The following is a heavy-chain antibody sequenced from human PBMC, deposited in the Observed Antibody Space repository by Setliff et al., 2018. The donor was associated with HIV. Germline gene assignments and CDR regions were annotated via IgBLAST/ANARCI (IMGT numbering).Heavy chain of an antibody. CDR1: GYIFTDYY. D-gene: IGHD3-16*01. CDR2: INPRGETT. V-gene: IGHV1-46*01. CDR3: TRVAVITDDAFDV. Sequence: ASVKVSCKASGYIFTDYYMHWVRQAPGQGLEWMGMINPRGETTNYAQKFQGRVTMTRDTSTSTVYMELSSLRSEDTAFYYCTRVAVITDDAFDVWGQGTMVTVSS. J-gene: IGHJ3*01.